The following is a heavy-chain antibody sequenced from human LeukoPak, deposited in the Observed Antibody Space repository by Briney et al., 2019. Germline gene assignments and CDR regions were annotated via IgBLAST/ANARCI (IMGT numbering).Heavy chain of an antibody. Sequence: GGSLTRSGSASGFTFSSYAMSWVRQAPGKALEGVSAISGSGGSTYYADSVKGRFTISRDNSKTTLYLQMNSLRDEDTAVYYCARGVVATSYWGQGTLVTVSS. CDR3: ARGVVATSY. CDR2: ISGSGGST. CDR1: GFTFSSYA. D-gene: IGHD5-12*01. J-gene: IGHJ4*02. V-gene: IGHV3-23*01.